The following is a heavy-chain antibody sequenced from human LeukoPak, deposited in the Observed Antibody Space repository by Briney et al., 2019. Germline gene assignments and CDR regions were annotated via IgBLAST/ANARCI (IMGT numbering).Heavy chain of an antibody. CDR1: GFTFSSYS. CDR2: IKQGGGEQ. J-gene: IGHJ4*02. V-gene: IGHV3-7*01. CDR3: ARYSGWYSDY. Sequence: GGSLRLSCAASGFTFSSYSMNWVRQAPGKGLEWVVNIKQGGGEQNYVDSVKGRFTISRDNAKNSLYLQMNSLRAEDTAVYYCARYSGWYSDYWGQGTLVTVSS. D-gene: IGHD6-19*01.